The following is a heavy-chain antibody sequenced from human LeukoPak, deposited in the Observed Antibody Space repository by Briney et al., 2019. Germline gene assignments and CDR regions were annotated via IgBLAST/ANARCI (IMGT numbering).Heavy chain of an antibody. D-gene: IGHD2-21*01. V-gene: IGHV4-61*02. CDR2: IYIRGST. Sequence: PSETLSLTCTVSGGSISSGSYYWSWIRQPAGKGLEWIGRIYIRGSTNYNPSLKSRVTMSVDTSKNQFSLKLSSVTAADTAVYYCARGHYCGGDCYVWFDPWGQGTLVTVSS. CDR1: GGSISSGSYY. CDR3: ARGHYCGGDCYVWFDP. J-gene: IGHJ5*02.